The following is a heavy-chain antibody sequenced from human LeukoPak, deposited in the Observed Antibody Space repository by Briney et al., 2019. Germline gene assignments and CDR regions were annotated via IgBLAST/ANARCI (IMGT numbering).Heavy chain of an antibody. D-gene: IGHD3-9*01. V-gene: IGHV4-4*07. CDR1: GGSISSYY. CDR2: IYTSGST. J-gene: IGHJ4*02. Sequence: SETLSLTCTVSGGSISSYYWSWIRQPAGKGLEWIGRIYTSGSTNYNPSLKSRVTMSVDTSKNQFSLKLSSVTAADTAVYYCARANLDYDILTGLLLGTYYFDYWGQGTLVTVSS. CDR3: ARANLDYDILTGLLLGTYYFDY.